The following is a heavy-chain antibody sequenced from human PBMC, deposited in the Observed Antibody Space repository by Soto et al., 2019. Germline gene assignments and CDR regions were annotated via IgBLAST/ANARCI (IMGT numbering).Heavy chain of an antibody. CDR1: GGSISSGGYY. D-gene: IGHD2-2*01. CDR2: IYYSGST. V-gene: IGHV4-31*03. CDR3: ARFWRGPAAIYYYYGMDV. Sequence: SETLSLTCTVSGGSISSGGYYSSWIRQHPGKGLEWIGYIYYSGSTYYNPSLKSRVTISVDTSKNQFSLKLSSVTAADTAVYYCARFWRGPAAIYYYYGMDVWGQGTTVTVSS. J-gene: IGHJ6*02.